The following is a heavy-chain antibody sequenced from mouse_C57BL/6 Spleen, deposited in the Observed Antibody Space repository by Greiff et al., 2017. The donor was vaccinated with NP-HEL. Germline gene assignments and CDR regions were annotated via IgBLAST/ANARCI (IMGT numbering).Heavy chain of an antibody. V-gene: IGHV1-18*01. D-gene: IGHD2-4*01. CDR1: GYTFTDYN. CDR2: INPNNGGT. Sequence: EVQLQQSGPELVKPGASVKIPCKASGYTFTDYNMDWVKQSHGKSLEWIGDINPNNGGTIYNQKFKGKATLTVDKSSSTAYMELRSLTSEDTAVYYCARVPIYYEYYYCDYWGQGTTLTVSS. CDR3: ARVPIYYEYYYCDY. J-gene: IGHJ2*01.